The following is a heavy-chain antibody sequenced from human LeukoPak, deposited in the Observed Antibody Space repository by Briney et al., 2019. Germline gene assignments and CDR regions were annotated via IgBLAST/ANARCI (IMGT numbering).Heavy chain of an antibody. CDR3: ARDPSGDYIGAFDN. V-gene: IGHV3-23*01. J-gene: IGHJ3*02. D-gene: IGHD2-21*02. CDR1: GFIFREYA. Sequence: GGSLRLSCAASGFIFREYAMTWVRQAPGKGLGWVSSITASHYTTYADSVKGRFTISRDNSKNTLYLQMDSLRGDDTALYHCARDPSGDYIGAFDNWGQGTMVTVSS. CDR2: ITASHYTT.